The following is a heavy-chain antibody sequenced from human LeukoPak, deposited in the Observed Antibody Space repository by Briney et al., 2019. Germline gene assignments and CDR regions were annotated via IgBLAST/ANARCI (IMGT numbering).Heavy chain of an antibody. J-gene: IGHJ6*02. CDR1: GGSFSGYY. CDR2: INHSGST. D-gene: IGHD4-17*01. CDR3: ASTIHNSTVTTFFYYYGMDV. Sequence: SETLSLTCAVYGGSFSGYYWSWIRQPPGKGLEWIGEINHSGSTNYNPSLKSRVTISVDTSKNQFSLKLSSVTAADTAVYYCASTIHNSTVTTFFYYYGMDVWGQGTTVTVSS. V-gene: IGHV4-34*01.